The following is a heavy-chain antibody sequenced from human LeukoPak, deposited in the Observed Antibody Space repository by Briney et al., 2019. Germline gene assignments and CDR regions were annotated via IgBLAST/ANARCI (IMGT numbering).Heavy chain of an antibody. CDR2: IYSGGST. CDR1: GFTVSSNY. J-gene: IGHJ3*02. CDR3: ARGTSRYYAPLDVFDI. D-gene: IGHD3-3*01. Sequence: GGSLRLSCAASGFTVSSNYMSWVRQAPGKGLEWVSLIYSGGSTYYADSVKGRFTISRDNSKNTLYLQMNSLRAEDTAVYYCARGTSRYYAPLDVFDIWGQGTMVTVSP. V-gene: IGHV3-53*01.